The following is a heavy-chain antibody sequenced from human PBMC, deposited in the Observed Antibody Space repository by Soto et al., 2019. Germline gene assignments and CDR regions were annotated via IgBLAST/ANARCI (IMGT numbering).Heavy chain of an antibody. V-gene: IGHV3-7*01. CDR1: GFTCGSYW. Sequence: GGLLRVPRAAVGFTCGSYWMRWVRKATGKGVGWLANIRMDASEKKYVDSVEGRFTMSRDNAKSSLYLQMDSLRAEDTAVYYCSSYSGYGSGASVNHCLDYSGQGTLVTVSS. J-gene: IGHJ4*01. D-gene: IGHD3-10*01. CDR2: IRMDASEK. CDR3: SSYSGYGSGASVNHCLDY.